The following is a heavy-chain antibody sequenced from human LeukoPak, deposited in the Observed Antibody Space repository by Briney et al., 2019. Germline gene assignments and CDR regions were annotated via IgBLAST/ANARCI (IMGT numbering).Heavy chain of an antibody. D-gene: IGHD3-10*02. CDR3: ARGGPLLYGRGSFDI. J-gene: IGHJ3*02. Sequence: SETLSLTCTVSGGSISSYYWSWIRPPPGKGLEWIGYIYYSGSTNYNPSLRSRVTISVDTSKNRFSLKLSSVTAADTAVYYCARGGPLLYGRGSFDIWGQGTMVTVSS. CDR2: IYYSGST. CDR1: GGSISSYY. V-gene: IGHV4-59*01.